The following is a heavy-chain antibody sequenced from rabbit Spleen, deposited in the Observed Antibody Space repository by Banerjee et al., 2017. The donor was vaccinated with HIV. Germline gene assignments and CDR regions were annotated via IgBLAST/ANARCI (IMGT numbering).Heavy chain of an antibody. CDR3: ARDLADVIGWNLDL. J-gene: IGHJ6*01. CDR2: IDTSDGDT. CDR1: GFSFSSNW. D-gene: IGHD1-1*01. Sequence: QEQLVESGGGLVKPGASLTLTCTVSGFSFSSNWICWVRQAPGKGLEWIACIDTSDGDTDYASWAKGRFTISKTSSTTVTLQMTSLTAADTATYFCARDLADVIGWNLDLWGPGTLVTVS. V-gene: IGHV1S45*01.